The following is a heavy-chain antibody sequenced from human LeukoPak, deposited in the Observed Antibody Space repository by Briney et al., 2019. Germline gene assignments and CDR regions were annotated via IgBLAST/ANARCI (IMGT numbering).Heavy chain of an antibody. D-gene: IGHD2-21*02. Sequence: KAGGSLRLSCAASGFTFSSYEMNWVRQAPGKGLEWVSYISSSGSTTHYADSVKGRFTISRDNSKNSLYLQMNSLRTEDTALYYCAKGFCGGDCSIDYWGQGTLVTVSS. CDR3: AKGFCGGDCSIDY. CDR1: GFTFSSYE. CDR2: ISSSGSTT. J-gene: IGHJ4*02. V-gene: IGHV3-48*03.